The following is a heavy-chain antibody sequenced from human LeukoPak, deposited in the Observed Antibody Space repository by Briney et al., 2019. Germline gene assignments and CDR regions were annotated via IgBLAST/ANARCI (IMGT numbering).Heavy chain of an antibody. CDR2: IYYSGST. V-gene: IGHV4-59*08. CDR3: ARHGGSYGRGFDY. Sequence: SETLSLTCTVSGGSINSYYWSWIRQPPGKGLEWIGYIYYSGSTNYNPSLKSRVTISVDTSKNQFSLKLSSVTAADTAVYYCARHGGSYGRGFDYWGQGTLVTVSS. CDR1: GGSINSYY. J-gene: IGHJ4*02. D-gene: IGHD1-26*01.